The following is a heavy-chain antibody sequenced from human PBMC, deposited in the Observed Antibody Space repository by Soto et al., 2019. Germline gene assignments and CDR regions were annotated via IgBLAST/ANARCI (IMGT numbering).Heavy chain of an antibody. J-gene: IGHJ4*02. Sequence: QITLKESGPTLVKPTQTLTLTCTFSAFSLSTSGVGVGWICQPPGKALEWLALIYWGDDKRYRPSLKSRRTITRDTSKNQEVLTMTNMDTVYTATYYCAHRNLMLGPNIDYWGQGPLDTVSS. CDR1: AFSLSTSGVG. CDR2: IYWGDDK. V-gene: IGHV2-5*02. CDR3: AHRNLMLGPNIDY. D-gene: IGHD1-7*01.